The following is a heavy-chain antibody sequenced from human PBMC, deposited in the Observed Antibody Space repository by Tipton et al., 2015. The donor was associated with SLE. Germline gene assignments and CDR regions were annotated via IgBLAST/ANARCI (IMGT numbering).Heavy chain of an antibody. CDR3: AKDLRGGYTSAWEPFDY. J-gene: IGHJ4*02. CDR1: GFTFVDYA. D-gene: IGHD6-19*01. Sequence: RSLRLSCAASGFTFVDYAMHWVRQAPGKGLEWVSGISWNGANIAYADSVKGRFPISRDSARKSVNLQMNSLRPEDTALYYCAKDLRGGYTSAWEPFDYWGQGALVTVSS. V-gene: IGHV3-9*01. CDR2: ISWNGANI.